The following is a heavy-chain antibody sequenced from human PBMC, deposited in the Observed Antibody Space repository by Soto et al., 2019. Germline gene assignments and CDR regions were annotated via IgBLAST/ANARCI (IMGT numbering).Heavy chain of an antibody. V-gene: IGHV3-66*01. CDR2: IYSGGST. J-gene: IGHJ4*02. Sequence: PGGSLRLSCAASGFTVSSNYMSWVRQAPGKGLEWVSLIYSGGSTYYADSVKGRFTISRDNSENTLFLQMNSLRAEDTAFYYCARGISSAWYGLYWGQGTLVTVSS. D-gene: IGHD6-19*01. CDR1: GFTVSSNY. CDR3: ARGISSAWYGLY.